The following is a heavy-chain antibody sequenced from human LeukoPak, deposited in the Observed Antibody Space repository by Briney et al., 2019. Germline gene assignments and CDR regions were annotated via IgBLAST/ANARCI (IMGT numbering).Heavy chain of an antibody. CDR1: GFSFSSHW. D-gene: IGHD2-15*01. CDR3: ARDTQAARFDY. CDR2: INGDGSST. J-gene: IGHJ4*02. V-gene: IGHV3-74*01. Sequence: GGSLRLSCAASGFSFSSHWMHWVRQAPGKGLVWVSRINGDGSSTTDADSVKGRFTISRDNAKNTLYLQMSSLRAEDTAVYYCARDTQAARFDYWGQGTLVTVSS.